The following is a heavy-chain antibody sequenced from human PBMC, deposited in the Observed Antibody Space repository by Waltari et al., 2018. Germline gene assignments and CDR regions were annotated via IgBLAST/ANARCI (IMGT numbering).Heavy chain of an antibody. CDR3: ARDIGGAAAGTEYFQH. CDR1: GYTFTDYY. CDR2: INPNSGIT. D-gene: IGHD6-13*01. V-gene: IGHV1-2*02. Sequence: QAQLVQSGAEVKKPGASAQVSCTASGYTFTDYYMHWVRQAPGQGSEWMGWINPNSGITNFAQKFQGRVTMTRDTSTTTVYMELSSLKSDDTALYYCARDIGGAAAGTEYFQHWGQGTLVTVSS. J-gene: IGHJ1*01.